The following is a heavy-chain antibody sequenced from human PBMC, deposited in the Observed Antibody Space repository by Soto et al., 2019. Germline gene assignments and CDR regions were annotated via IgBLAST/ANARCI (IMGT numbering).Heavy chain of an antibody. J-gene: IGHJ5*01. D-gene: IGHD4-17*01. V-gene: IGHV3-23*01. CDR2: ISTNGDTA. CDR3: AKDLSRWPHYAFDS. Sequence: EVQLLESGGGLLKPGGSLRLSCAASGFTFSNYGMNWVRQAPGKGLEWVSGISTNGDTANYADSVKGRFTISRDNSKNALYMQMNGLRPEDTAVYYCAKDLSRWPHYAFDSWGQGTLVTVSS. CDR1: GFTFSNYG.